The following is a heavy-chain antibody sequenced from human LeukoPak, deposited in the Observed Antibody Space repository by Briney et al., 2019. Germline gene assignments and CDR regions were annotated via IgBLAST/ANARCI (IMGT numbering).Heavy chain of an antibody. CDR2: IYWNDDK. D-gene: IGHD4-17*01. Sequence: SGPTLVKPTQTLTLTCTFSGFSLSPSGVGVGWIRQPPGKALEWLALIYWNDDKRYSPSQKSRLTITKDTSKNQVLLTMTNMDPVDTATYYCAHSGTVTTPHDAFDSWGQRRIVSVSS. V-gene: IGHV2-5*01. CDR3: AHSGTVTTPHDAFDS. CDR1: GFSLSPSGVG. J-gene: IGHJ3*02.